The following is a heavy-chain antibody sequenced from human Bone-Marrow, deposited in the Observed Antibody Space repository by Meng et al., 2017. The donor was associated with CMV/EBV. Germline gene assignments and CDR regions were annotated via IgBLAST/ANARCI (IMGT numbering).Heavy chain of an antibody. CDR2: IYHSGST. D-gene: IGHD1-26*01. Sequence: SEPLSLTCTVSGYSISSGYYWGWIRQPPGKGLEWIGSIYHSGSTYYNPSLKSRVTISVDTSKNQFSLKLSSVTAADTAVYYCARAAPFSGSYWVDYWGQGTLVTVSS. CDR3: ARAAPFSGSYWVDY. CDR1: GYSISSGYY. J-gene: IGHJ4*02. V-gene: IGHV4-38-2*02.